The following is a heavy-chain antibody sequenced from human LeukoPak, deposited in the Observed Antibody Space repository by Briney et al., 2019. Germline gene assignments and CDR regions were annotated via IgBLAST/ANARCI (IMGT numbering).Heavy chain of an antibody. D-gene: IGHD3-10*01. Sequence: GRSLRLSCAASGFTFSSYGMHWVRQAPGKGLEWVAVISCDGSNKYYADSVKGRFTISRDNSKNTLYLQMNSLRAEDTAVYYCAKDLLLDYYGSGSYGKWGQGTLVTVSS. CDR2: ISCDGSNK. CDR3: AKDLLLDYYGSGSYGK. V-gene: IGHV3-30*18. CDR1: GFTFSSYG. J-gene: IGHJ4*02.